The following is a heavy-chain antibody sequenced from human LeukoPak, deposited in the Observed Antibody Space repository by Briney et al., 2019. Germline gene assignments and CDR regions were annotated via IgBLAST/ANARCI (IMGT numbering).Heavy chain of an antibody. D-gene: IGHD3-16*01. CDR3: ARRKIMITFGGVIGPLDY. V-gene: IGHV4-39*07. Sequence: SETLSLTCTVSGGSISSSSYYWGWIRQPPGKGLEWIGSIYYSGTTYYNPSLKSRVTISVDTSKNQFSLKLSSVTAADTAVYYCARRKIMITFGGVIGPLDYWGQGTLVTVSS. CDR1: GGSISSSSYY. J-gene: IGHJ4*02. CDR2: IYYSGTT.